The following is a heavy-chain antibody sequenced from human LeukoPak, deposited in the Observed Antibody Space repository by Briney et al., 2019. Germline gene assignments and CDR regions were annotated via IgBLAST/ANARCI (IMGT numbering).Heavy chain of an antibody. J-gene: IGHJ4*02. CDR3: AKGVNVGGTRLVDY. D-gene: IGHD1-26*01. V-gene: IGHV3-30*02. Sequence: GGSLRLSCAAPGFTFSTYGMHWLRQAPAKGLQWVAFIRYDGSNKYYADSVKGRFTISRDNSENTLYLQMNSLRAEDTAVYYCAKGVNVGGTRLVDYWGQGTLVTVSS. CDR2: IRYDGSNK. CDR1: GFTFSTYG.